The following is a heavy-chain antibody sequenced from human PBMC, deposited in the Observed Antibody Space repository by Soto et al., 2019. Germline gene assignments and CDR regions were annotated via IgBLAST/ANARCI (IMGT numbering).Heavy chain of an antibody. CDR3: ARSSSGDYYYGMDV. CDR1: GGSISSYY. J-gene: IGHJ6*02. CDR2: IYYSGST. V-gene: IGHV4-59*01. Sequence: SETLSLTCTVSGGSISSYYWSWIRQPPGKGLEWIGYIYYSGSTNYNPSLKSRVTISVDTSKNQFSLKLSSVTAADTAVYYCARSSSGDYYYGMDVWGQGTTVTVSS. D-gene: IGHD3-22*01.